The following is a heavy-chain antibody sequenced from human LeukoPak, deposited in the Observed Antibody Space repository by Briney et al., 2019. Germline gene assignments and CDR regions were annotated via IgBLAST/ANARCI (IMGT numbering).Heavy chain of an antibody. V-gene: IGHV4-30-4*01. J-gene: IGHJ4*02. Sequence: SQTLSLTCTVSGGSISSGDYYWSWIRQPPGKGLEWIGYIYYSRSTYYNPSLKSRVTISVDTSKNQFSLKLSSVTAADTAVYYCARDSTMANFDYWGQGTLVTVSS. CDR1: GGSISSGDYY. CDR2: IYYSRST. D-gene: IGHD5/OR15-5a*01. CDR3: ARDSTMANFDY.